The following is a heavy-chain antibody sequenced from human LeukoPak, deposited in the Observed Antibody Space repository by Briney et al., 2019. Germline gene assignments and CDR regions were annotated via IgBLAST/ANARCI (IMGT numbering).Heavy chain of an antibody. J-gene: IGHJ6*03. D-gene: IGHD4-11*01. CDR2: INRSGST. CDR1: GGSFSGYY. CDR3: ARGHSIEPYYYYYYMDV. V-gene: IGHV4-34*01. Sequence: PSETLSLTCAVYGGSFSGYYWSWIRQPPGKGLEWIGEINRSGSTNYNPSLKSRVTISVDTSKNQFSLKLSSVTAADTAVYYCARGHSIEPYYYYYYMDVWGKGTTVTVSS.